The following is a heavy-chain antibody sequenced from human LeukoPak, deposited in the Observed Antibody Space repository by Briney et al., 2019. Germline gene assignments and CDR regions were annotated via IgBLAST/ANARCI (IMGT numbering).Heavy chain of an antibody. V-gene: IGHV3-21*01. D-gene: IGHD4-17*01. Sequence: PGGSLRLSCAASGFTFSSYSMNWVRQAPGKGPEWVSSISSSSSYIYYADSVKGRFTISRDNAKNSLYLQMNSLRAEDTAVYYCARDRMTTVTSYYMDVWGKGTTVTVSS. CDR2: ISSSSSYI. CDR1: GFTFSSYS. CDR3: ARDRMTTVTSYYMDV. J-gene: IGHJ6*03.